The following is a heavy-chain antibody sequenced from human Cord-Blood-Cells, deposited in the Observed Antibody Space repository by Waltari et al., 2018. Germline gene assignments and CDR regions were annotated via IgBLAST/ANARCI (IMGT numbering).Heavy chain of an antibody. CDR2: IIPIVDTA. V-gene: IGHV1-69*01. J-gene: IGHJ4*02. CDR1: GGTYSSYA. D-gene: IGHD4-4*01. Sequence: QVQLVQSGAEVKKPGSSVKVSCKASGGTYSSYAISWVRQAPGQGLEWMGGIIPIVDTANYAQKCQGRVTITADESTSTAYMELSSLRSEDTAVYYCARDSTVIGGSYYDYWGQGTLVTVSS. CDR3: ARDSTVIGGSYYDY.